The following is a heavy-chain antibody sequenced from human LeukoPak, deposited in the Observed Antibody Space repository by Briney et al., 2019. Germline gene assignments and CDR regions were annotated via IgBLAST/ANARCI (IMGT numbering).Heavy chain of an antibody. V-gene: IGHV3-21*01. CDR1: GFTFSSYS. D-gene: IGHD6-19*01. J-gene: IGHJ4*02. CDR3: ATPSSYSSGWYNLDY. Sequence: GGSLRLSCAASGFTFSSYSMKWVRQAPGKGLEWVSSISSSSSYIYYADSVKGRFTISRDNAKNSLYLQMNSLRAEDTAVYYCATPSSYSSGWYNLDYWGQGTLVTVSS. CDR2: ISSSSSYI.